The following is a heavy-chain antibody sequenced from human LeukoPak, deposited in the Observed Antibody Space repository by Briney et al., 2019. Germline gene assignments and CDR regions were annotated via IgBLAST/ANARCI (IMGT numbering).Heavy chain of an antibody. V-gene: IGHV4-59*12. D-gene: IGHD3-16*01. Sequence: SETLSLTCTVSGDSISSYYWSWIRQPPGKGLEWIGYIYNSGGTKYNPSLKRRMTMSVDTSRNQFSLRLSSVTAADTAVYYCARGDYYDGGGRNWFDPWGQGTLVTVSS. CDR1: GDSISSYY. CDR3: ARGDYYDGGGRNWFDP. CDR2: IYNSGGT. J-gene: IGHJ5*02.